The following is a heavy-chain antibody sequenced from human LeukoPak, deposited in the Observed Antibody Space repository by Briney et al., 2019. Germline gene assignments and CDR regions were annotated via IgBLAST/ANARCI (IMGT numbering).Heavy chain of an antibody. CDR1: GYTFTSYG. J-gene: IGHJ3*02. D-gene: IGHD3-3*01. CDR2: ISAYNGNT. CDR3: AIYERFLEWFPILEAFDI. V-gene: IGHV1-18*01. Sequence: ASVKVSCKASGYTFTSYGISWVRQAPGQGLEGMGWISAYNGNTNYAQKLQGRVTMTTDTSTNTASLELKSLRSDDTAVYYCAIYERFLEWFPILEAFDIWGQGTMVTVSS.